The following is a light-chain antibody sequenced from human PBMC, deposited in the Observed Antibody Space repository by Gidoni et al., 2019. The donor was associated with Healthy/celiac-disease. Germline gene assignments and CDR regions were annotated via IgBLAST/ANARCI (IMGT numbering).Light chain of an antibody. J-gene: IGKJ1*01. CDR1: QSVLYSSNNTNY. Sequence: DIVMTQSPDSLAVSLGERATINCKSSQSVLYSSNNTNYLAWYQQKPGQPPKLLIHCASTREFGVPDRVRGSGSGTDFTLTISSLQAEDVAVYYCQQYYSTPRTFXQXTKVEIK. CDR3: QQYYSTPRT. V-gene: IGKV4-1*01. CDR2: CAS.